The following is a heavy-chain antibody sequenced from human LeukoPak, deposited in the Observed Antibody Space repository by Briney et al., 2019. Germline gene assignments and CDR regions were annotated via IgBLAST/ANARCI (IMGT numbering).Heavy chain of an antibody. J-gene: IGHJ4*02. CDR1: GGSISSSSYY. Sequence: PSETLSLTCTVSGGSISSSSYYWGWIRQPPGKGLEWIGSIYYSGSTYYNPSLKSRVTISVDTSKNQFSLKLSSVTAADTAVYYCARLGPSLYDSSGYSPTDYWGQGTLVTVSS. CDR2: IYYSGST. V-gene: IGHV4-39*01. CDR3: ARLGPSLYDSSGYSPTDY. D-gene: IGHD3-22*01.